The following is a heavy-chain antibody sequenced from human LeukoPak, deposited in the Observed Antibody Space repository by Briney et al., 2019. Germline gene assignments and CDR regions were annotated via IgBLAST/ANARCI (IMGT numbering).Heavy chain of an antibody. CDR2: IYYSGST. J-gene: IGHJ4*02. Sequence: PSETLSLTCTVSGGSISSSSYYWGWIRQPPGKGLEWIGSIYYSGSTYYNPSLKSRVTISVDTSKNQFSLKLSSVTAADTAVYYCARHAHSGSSGYGPDYWGQGTLVTVSS. V-gene: IGHV4-39*01. D-gene: IGHD3-22*01. CDR1: GGSISSSSYY. CDR3: ARHAHSGSSGYGPDY.